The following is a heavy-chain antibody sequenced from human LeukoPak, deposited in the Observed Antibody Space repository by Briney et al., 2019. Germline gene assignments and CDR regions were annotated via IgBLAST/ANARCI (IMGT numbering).Heavy chain of an antibody. Sequence: GGSLRLSCAASGFTFSSYSMNWVRQAPGKGLEWVSSISSSSSYIYYADSVKSRFTISRDNAKNSLYLQMNSLRAEDTAVYYCASLDILTGYPNWGQGTLVTVSS. J-gene: IGHJ4*02. CDR2: ISSSSSYI. CDR1: GFTFSSYS. CDR3: ASLDILTGYPN. D-gene: IGHD3-9*01. V-gene: IGHV3-21*01.